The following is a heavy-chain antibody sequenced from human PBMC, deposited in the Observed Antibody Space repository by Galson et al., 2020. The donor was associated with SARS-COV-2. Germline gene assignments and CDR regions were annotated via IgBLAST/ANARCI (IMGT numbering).Heavy chain of an antibody. V-gene: IGHV3-74*03. CDR2: INSDESRI. CDR3: ARVHPLGGGGSYFDS. J-gene: IGHJ4*02. D-gene: IGHD1-1*01. Sequence: GGSLRLSCVASGFTFSSYWMHWVRQSPGRGLVWVSRINSDESRIQYDDSVKGRFTISRDNAKSTLYLQMNSLRAEDTAVYYCARVHPLGGGGSYFDSWGQGSLVTVSS. CDR1: GFTFSSYW.